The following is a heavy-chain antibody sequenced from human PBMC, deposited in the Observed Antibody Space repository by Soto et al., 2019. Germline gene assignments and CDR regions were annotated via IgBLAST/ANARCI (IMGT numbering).Heavy chain of an antibody. D-gene: IGHD6-19*01. J-gene: IGHJ4*02. Sequence: SETLSLTCAVYGGSFSGYYWSWTRQPPGKGLEWIGEINHSGSTNYNPSLKSRVTISVDTSKNQFSLKLSSVTAADTAVYYCARRRGYSSGWTYFDYWGQGTLVTVSS. CDR1: GGSFSGYY. CDR2: INHSGST. V-gene: IGHV4-34*01. CDR3: ARRRGYSSGWTYFDY.